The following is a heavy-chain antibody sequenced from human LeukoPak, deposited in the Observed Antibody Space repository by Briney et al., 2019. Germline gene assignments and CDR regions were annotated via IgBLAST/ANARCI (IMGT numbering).Heavy chain of an antibody. CDR2: ISSSGSTI. Sequence: GGSLRLSCVASGFTFSSYEMNWVRQAPGKGLEWVSYISSSGSTIYYADSVKGRFTISRDNAKNSLYLQMNSLRAEDTAVYYCARDLGWELPLDYWGQGTLVTVSS. CDR3: ARDLGWELPLDY. CDR1: GFTFSSYE. J-gene: IGHJ4*02. D-gene: IGHD1-26*01. V-gene: IGHV3-48*03.